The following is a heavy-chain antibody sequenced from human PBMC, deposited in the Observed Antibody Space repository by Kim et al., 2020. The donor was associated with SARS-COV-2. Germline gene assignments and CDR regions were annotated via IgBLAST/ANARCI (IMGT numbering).Heavy chain of an antibody. D-gene: IGHD3-9*01. J-gene: IGHJ4*02. CDR2: INHSGST. Sequence: SETLSLTCAVYGGSFSGYYWSWIRQPPGKGLEWIGEINHSGSTNYNPSLKSRVTISVDTSKNQFSLKLSSVTAADTAVYYCARGSKPYYDILTGQFDYWGQGTLVTVSS. CDR1: GGSFSGYY. CDR3: ARGSKPYYDILTGQFDY. V-gene: IGHV4-34*01.